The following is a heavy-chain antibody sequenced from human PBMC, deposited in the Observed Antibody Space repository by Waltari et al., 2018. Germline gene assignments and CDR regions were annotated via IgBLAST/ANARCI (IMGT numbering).Heavy chain of an antibody. CDR2: IHNTGST. D-gene: IGHD6-19*01. V-gene: IGHV4-30-4*01. J-gene: IGHJ4*02. Sequence: QVRLQESGPGLVKPSQTLSLTCGVSNGSITSGNYYWSWIRQAPGRALQWIGYIHNTGSTYYNPSLKSRVTISVDTSRKQFSLKLSSVTAADTAVYYCARESSGWLYYFDYWGQGTLVTVSS. CDR3: ARESSGWLYYFDY. CDR1: NGSITSGNYY.